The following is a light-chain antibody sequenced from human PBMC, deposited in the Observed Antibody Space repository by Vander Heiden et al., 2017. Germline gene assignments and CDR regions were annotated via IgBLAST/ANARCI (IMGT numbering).Light chain of an antibody. V-gene: IGKV3-15*01. CDR1: QSVTTK. CDR2: GAS. J-gene: IGKJ3*01. CDR3: QQYSDFVT. Sequence: ETLMTQSPDTLSVSPGETATLSCRASQSVTTKLAWYQQKRGQSPSRLIYGASTRANGVPPRFSGRGSGTDFSLTIVYLRSEDSAVYYCQQYSDFVTFGSGTKVEI.